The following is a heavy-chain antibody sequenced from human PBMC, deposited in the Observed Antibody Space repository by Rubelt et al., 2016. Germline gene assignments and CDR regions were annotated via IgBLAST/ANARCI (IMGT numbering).Heavy chain of an antibody. J-gene: IGHJ4*02. Sequence: EVQLLESGGGLLQPGGSLRLSCVASGFIFSNYGMNWARQAPGKGLEWVSGISGSGDNTYYADSMKGRFTISGDNSKNTLYRQMNSLRAEDTAVYYCAKDEAGTVSDYFDYWGQGTLVTVSS. D-gene: IGHD6-19*01. CDR3: AKDEAGTVSDYFDY. CDR1: GFIFSNYG. CDR2: ISGSGDNT. V-gene: IGHV3-23*01.